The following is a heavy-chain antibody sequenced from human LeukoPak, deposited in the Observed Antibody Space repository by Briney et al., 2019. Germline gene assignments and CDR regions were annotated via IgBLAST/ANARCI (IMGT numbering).Heavy chain of an antibody. J-gene: IGHJ4*02. V-gene: IGHV3-23*01. CDR3: TKGGHYDFWSGYYFVY. Sequence: GGSLRLSCAASGFTFSSYAMSWVRQAPGKGLEWVSAISGSGGSTYYADSVKGRFTISRDNSKNTLYLQMNSLRAEDTAVYYCTKGGHYDFWSGYYFVYWGQGTLVTVSS. CDR1: GFTFSSYA. D-gene: IGHD3-3*01. CDR2: ISGSGGST.